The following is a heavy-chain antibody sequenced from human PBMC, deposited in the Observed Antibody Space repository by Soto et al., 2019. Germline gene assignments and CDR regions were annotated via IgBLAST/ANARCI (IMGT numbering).Heavy chain of an antibody. CDR2: ISANSGNT. CDR3: AGPRISARGGSCSCDL. J-gene: IGHJ5*02. Sequence: QIQLVQSGGEGKKPGASVKVSCKASGYNLTTYGITWGRQGPGQGLEWLGWISANSGNTNYSPKFQGRVTMPTDTSTATAHLELRRLTSADTAVYYCAGPRISARGGSCSCDLWGQGNRASFSS. V-gene: IGHV1-18*01. CDR1: GYNLTTYG. D-gene: IGHD2-15*01.